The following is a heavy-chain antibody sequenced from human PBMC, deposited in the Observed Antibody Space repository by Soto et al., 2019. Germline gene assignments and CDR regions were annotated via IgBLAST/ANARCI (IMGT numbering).Heavy chain of an antibody. CDR1: GFTFNDYA. CDR3: AKDGARLQLYWYDY. Sequence: EVQLLESGGGLVQPGGSLRLSCAASGFTFNDYAMIWVRQAPGKGLEWVSTISGSDRSTYYADSVKGRFTISRDSSKNTLYLQMNSLRAEDTAVYYCAKDGARLQLYWYDYWGQGTLVTVSS. J-gene: IGHJ4*02. D-gene: IGHD2-8*02. V-gene: IGHV3-23*01. CDR2: ISGSDRST.